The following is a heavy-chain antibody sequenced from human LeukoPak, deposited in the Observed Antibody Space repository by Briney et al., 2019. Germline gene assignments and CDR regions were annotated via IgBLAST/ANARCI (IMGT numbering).Heavy chain of an antibody. CDR1: GYTFTGYY. V-gene: IGHV1-2*02. D-gene: IGHD7-27*01. Sequence: ASVKVSCKASGYTFTGYYMHWVRQAPGQGLEWMGWINPNSGGTNYAQKFQGRVTMTRDTSISTAYMELSSLQSDDTAVYYCARDHNWGPDYWGQGTLVLVSS. J-gene: IGHJ4*02. CDR3: ARDHNWGPDY. CDR2: INPNSGGT.